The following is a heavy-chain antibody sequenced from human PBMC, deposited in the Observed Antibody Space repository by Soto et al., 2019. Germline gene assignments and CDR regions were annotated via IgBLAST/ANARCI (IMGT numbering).Heavy chain of an antibody. J-gene: IGHJ4*02. CDR2: VYYSGST. CDR3: ARDTTPSL. D-gene: IGHD1-1*01. Sequence: QVQLQESGPGLVKPSETLSLTCTVSGASISSYYWSWIRQPPGKGLEWIGYVYYSGSTNYNPSLISRVTLSVDPSKNQSSLKLSSVTAADTAMYYCARDTTPSLWGQGTLVTVSS. CDR1: GASISSYY. V-gene: IGHV4-59*01.